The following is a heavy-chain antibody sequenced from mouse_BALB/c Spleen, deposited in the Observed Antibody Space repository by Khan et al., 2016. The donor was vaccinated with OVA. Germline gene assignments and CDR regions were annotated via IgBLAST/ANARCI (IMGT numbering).Heavy chain of an antibody. J-gene: IGHJ3*01. CDR3: TRSGYGSFAY. Sequence: QVQLQQSGAELVKTGASVKLSCKASGYTFSSYYLYWVKQRPGQGLEWIGEINPNNGGSNFNEKFKNRATLTVDKSSYTAYMQLSSLTDEDSAVYYCTRSGYGSFAYWGQGTLVTVSA. CDR2: INPNNGGS. D-gene: IGHD2-2*01. V-gene: IGHV1S81*02. CDR1: GYTFSSYY.